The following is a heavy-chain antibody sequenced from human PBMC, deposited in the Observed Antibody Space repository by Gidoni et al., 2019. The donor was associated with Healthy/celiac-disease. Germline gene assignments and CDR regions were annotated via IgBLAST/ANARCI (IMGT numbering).Heavy chain of an antibody. CDR1: GGSISISSYY. V-gene: IGHV4-39*01. Sequence: QLQLQVSGPGLLKPSETLSLTFTVSGGSISISSYYWGWIRQPPGKGLEWIGSINYSWRTYYNTSLKSRVTISVDTSKNQFSLKLSSVTDADTAVYYCARQYCRGGSCYPNPNWFDTWGQGTLVTVSS. CDR3: ARQYCRGGSCYPNPNWFDT. CDR2: INYSWRT. J-gene: IGHJ5*02. D-gene: IGHD2-15*01.